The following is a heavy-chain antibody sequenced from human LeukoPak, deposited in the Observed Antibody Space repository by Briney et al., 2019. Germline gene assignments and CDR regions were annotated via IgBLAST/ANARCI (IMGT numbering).Heavy chain of an antibody. D-gene: IGHD2/OR15-2a*01. Sequence: KPSETLSLTCTVSGGSISSSTYYLGWIRQPPGKGAEWIGTIYYSGSTYYNPSLKSRVTISGDASKNHFSLNLTSMTAADTAVYYCARLPKGLYDYAYWGQGTLVTVSS. CDR1: GGSISSSTYY. CDR3: ARLPKGLYDYAY. CDR2: IYYSGST. V-gene: IGHV4-39*02. J-gene: IGHJ4*02.